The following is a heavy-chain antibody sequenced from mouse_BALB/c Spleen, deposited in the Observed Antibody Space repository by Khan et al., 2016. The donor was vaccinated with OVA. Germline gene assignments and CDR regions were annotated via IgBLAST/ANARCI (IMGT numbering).Heavy chain of an antibody. CDR1: GFTFSTFA. Sequence: EVELVESGGDLVKPGGSLKLSCSASGFTFSTFAMSWVRQTPEKSLEWVATISSAGDYIYYPDSVKGRFTISRDNAKNTLYLQMSSLRSEDTAIYYCARHNYGPFAYWGQGTLVTVSA. CDR2: ISSAGDYI. D-gene: IGHD1-1*01. J-gene: IGHJ3*01. CDR3: ARHNYGPFAY. V-gene: IGHV5-9-3*01.